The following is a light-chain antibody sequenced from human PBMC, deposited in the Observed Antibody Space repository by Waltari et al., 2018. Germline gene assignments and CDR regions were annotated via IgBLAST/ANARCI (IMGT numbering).Light chain of an antibody. Sequence: SYELTQPPSVSVAPGKTARITCGGRNLGSKSVHWYQQKPGQAPVLVVYDDSDRPSGIPERLSVSNSGNTATLTITRVEAGDEADYYCQVWDTSSDHPVFGGGTKLTVL. J-gene: IGLJ2*01. CDR2: DDS. V-gene: IGLV3-21*03. CDR3: QVWDTSSDHPV. CDR1: NLGSKS.